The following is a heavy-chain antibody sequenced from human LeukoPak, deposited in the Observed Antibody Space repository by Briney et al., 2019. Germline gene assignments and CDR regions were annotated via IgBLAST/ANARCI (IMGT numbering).Heavy chain of an antibody. Sequence: PGGSLRLSCAASGFTFSTYGMHWVRQAPGKGLEWVAVIWYDGSNKYYADSVQGRFTISRDNSKNMLYLQMNSLRAEDTAMYYCARSMAYGDYWGQGTLVTVSS. CDR2: IWYDGSNK. V-gene: IGHV3-33*01. CDR3: ARSMAYGDY. J-gene: IGHJ4*02. CDR1: GFTFSTYG. D-gene: IGHD6-6*01.